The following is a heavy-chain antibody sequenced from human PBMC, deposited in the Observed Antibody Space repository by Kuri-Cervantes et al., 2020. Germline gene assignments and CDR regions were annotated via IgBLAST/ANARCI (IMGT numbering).Heavy chain of an antibody. D-gene: IGHD5-18*01. J-gene: IGHJ6*03. CDR3: TAYYYMDV. Sequence: GGSLRLSCAASGFTFSSYGMHWVRQAPGKGLEWEAVIWYDGSNKYYADSVKGRFTISRDDSKNTLYLQMNSLKTEDTAVYYCTAYYYMDVWGKGTTVTVSS. CDR1: GFTFSSYG. CDR2: IWYDGSNK. V-gene: IGHV3-33*01.